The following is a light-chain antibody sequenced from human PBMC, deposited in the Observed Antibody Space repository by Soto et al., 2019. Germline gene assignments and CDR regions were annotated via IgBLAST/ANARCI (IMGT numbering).Light chain of an antibody. CDR3: QQYYSTPHT. CDR1: QSVLYSSNNKNY. J-gene: IGKJ3*01. Sequence: DIVMTQSPDSLAVSLGESATINCKSSQSVLYSSNNKNYLAWYQQKPGQPPKLLIYWASTRESGVPDRFSGSGSGTDSTLTISSLQAEDVAVYYCQQYYSTPHTFGPGTKVDIK. V-gene: IGKV4-1*01. CDR2: WAS.